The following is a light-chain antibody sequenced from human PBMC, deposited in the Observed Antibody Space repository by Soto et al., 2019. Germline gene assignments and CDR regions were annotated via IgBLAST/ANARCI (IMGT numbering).Light chain of an antibody. Sequence: QSALTQPASVSGSPGQSITISCTGTSSDVGAYNYDSWYQQHPGKVPKLIIYDVNNRPSGVSNRFSGSKSGNTASLTISGLQTEDEADYYCSSYTSANTYVFGTGTKLTVL. J-gene: IGLJ1*01. CDR1: SSDVGAYNY. CDR3: SSYTSANTYV. V-gene: IGLV2-14*01. CDR2: DVN.